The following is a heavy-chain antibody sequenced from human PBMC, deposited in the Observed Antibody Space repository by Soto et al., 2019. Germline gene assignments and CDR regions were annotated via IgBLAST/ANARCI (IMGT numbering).Heavy chain of an antibody. Sequence: GGSLRLSCAASGFTFSNAWMSWVRQAPGKGLEWVGRIKSKTDGGTTDYAAPVKGRFTISRDDSKNTLYLQMNSLKTEDTAVYYCHRDVWRLHLGDRSNDAFDIWGQGTMVTVSS. CDR2: IKSKTDGGTT. V-gene: IGHV3-15*01. CDR1: GFTFSNAW. J-gene: IGHJ3*02. D-gene: IGHD3-16*01. CDR3: HRDVWRLHLGDRSNDAFDI.